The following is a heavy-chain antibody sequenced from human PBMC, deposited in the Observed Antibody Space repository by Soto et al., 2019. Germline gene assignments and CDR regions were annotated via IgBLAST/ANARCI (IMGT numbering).Heavy chain of an antibody. V-gene: IGHV1-46*01. D-gene: IGHD5-12*01. CDR3: ARERGYKVYYYYGMDV. J-gene: IGHJ6*02. Sequence: ASVKVSCKASGYTFTSYYMHWVRQAPGQGLEWMGIINPSGGSTSYAQKFQGRVTMTRDTSTSTVYMELRSLRSEDTAVFYCARERGYKVYYYYGMDVWGQGTTVTVSS. CDR2: INPSGGST. CDR1: GYTFTSYY.